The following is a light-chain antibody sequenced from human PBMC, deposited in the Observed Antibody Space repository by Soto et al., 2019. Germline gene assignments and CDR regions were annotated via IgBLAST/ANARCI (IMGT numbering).Light chain of an antibody. V-gene: IGKV1-5*03. CDR2: KAS. CDR3: QQYDSYSLT. Sequence: DVPMTQSPSTLSASVGDTITIICRASQSVSSWVAWYQQKPGKAPKLLIYKASSLESGIPSRFSGSGSGTEFTLTITSLQPDDFAPYYCQQYDSYSLTFGPRTTVDIK. CDR1: QSVSSW. J-gene: IGKJ3*01.